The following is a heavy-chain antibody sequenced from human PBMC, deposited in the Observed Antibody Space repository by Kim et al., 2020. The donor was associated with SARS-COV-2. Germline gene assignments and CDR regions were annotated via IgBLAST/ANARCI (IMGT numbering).Heavy chain of an antibody. CDR3: ARGTTVTRGSTFDI. V-gene: IGHV4-59*01. CDR1: GGSISSYY. D-gene: IGHD4-4*01. CDR2: IYYSGST. J-gene: IGHJ3*02. Sequence: SETLSLTCTVSGGSISSYYWSWIRQPPGKGLEWIGYIYYSGSTNYNPSLKSRVTISVDTSKNQFSLKLSSVTAAAPPVYYCARGTTVTRGSTFDIWGQGT.